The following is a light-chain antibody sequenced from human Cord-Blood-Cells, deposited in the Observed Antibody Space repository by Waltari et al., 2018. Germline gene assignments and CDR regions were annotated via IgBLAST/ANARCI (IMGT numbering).Light chain of an antibody. CDR1: SSNLGNNY. CDR2: DNN. CDR3: GTWDSSLSDWV. Sequence: QSVLTQPPSVSAAPGQKVTISCSGSSSNLGNNYVTWYQQLPGTAPKLLIYDNNKRPSGIPDRFSGSKSGTSATLGITGLQTGDEADYYCGTWDSSLSDWVFGGGTKLTVL. J-gene: IGLJ3*02. V-gene: IGLV1-51*01.